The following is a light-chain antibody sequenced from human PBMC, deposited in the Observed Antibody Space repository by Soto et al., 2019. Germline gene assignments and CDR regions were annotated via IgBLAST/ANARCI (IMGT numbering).Light chain of an antibody. CDR2: GNS. V-gene: IGLV1-40*01. CDR3: QSYDSTLSARYV. CDR1: SANIGAGYD. J-gene: IGLJ1*01. Sequence: QSVLTQPPSVSGAPGQRVTISCAGSSANIGAGYDVHWYQQRPGTAPKLLIFGNSNRPSGVPDRFSGSKSGTSASLAITGLQAEDESDYYCQSYDSTLSARYVFGTWTKVTVL.